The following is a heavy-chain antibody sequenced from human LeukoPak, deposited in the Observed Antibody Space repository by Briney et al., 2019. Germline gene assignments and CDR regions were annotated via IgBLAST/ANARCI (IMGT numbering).Heavy chain of an antibody. CDR1: GYTFTGYY. CDR2: INPNNGGT. D-gene: IGHD6-19*01. CDR3: ARDIAVAGNVWFDP. Sequence: ASLKVSCKASGYTFTGYYIHWVRQAPGPELEGMGWINPNNGGTNYAQKFQGRVTMAWDKSITTAYMELSRLKSDDTAVYYCARDIAVAGNVWFDPRGQGTLVTVSS. J-gene: IGHJ5*02. V-gene: IGHV1-2*02.